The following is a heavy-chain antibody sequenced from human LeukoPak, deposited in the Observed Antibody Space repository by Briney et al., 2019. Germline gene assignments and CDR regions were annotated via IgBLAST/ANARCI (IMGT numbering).Heavy chain of an antibody. CDR1: GGSISSYY. CDR3: ARAERITIFGVVIIKVEAFDI. CDR2: IYHSGST. D-gene: IGHD3-3*01. Sequence: PSETLSLTCTVSGGSISSYYWSWIRQPPGKGLEWIGYIYHSGSTNYNPSLKSRVTISVDTSKNQFSLKLSSVTAADTAVYYCARAERITIFGVVIIKVEAFDIWGQGTMVTVSS. V-gene: IGHV4-59*01. J-gene: IGHJ3*02.